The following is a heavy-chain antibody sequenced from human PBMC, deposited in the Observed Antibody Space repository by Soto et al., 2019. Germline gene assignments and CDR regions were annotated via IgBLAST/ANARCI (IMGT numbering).Heavy chain of an antibody. CDR3: AKDYYGSGSLNLNPNWFDP. CDR1: GFTFSSYG. V-gene: IGHV3-30*18. CDR2: ISYDGSNK. Sequence: GGSLRLSCAASGFTFSSYGMHWVRQAPGKGLEWVAVISYDGSNKYYADSVKGRFTISRDNSKNTLYLQMNSLRAEDTAVYYCAKDYYGSGSLNLNPNWFDPWGQGTLVTVSS. D-gene: IGHD3-10*01. J-gene: IGHJ5*02.